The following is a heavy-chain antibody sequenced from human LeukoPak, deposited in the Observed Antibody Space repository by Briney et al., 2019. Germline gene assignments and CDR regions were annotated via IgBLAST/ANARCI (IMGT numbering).Heavy chain of an antibody. D-gene: IGHD3-22*01. CDR1: GFTFTNYA. CDR2: ISGGGGST. J-gene: IGHJ2*01. Sequence: PGGSLTLSCAASGFTFTNYAMNWVRQAPGKGLEWVSGISGGGGSTYYADSVKGRFTISRDNSKNTLYLQMNSLRADDTAEYYCAKRAGAAAYYYFDLWGRGTLVTVSS. V-gene: IGHV3-23*01. CDR3: AKRAGAAAYYYFDL.